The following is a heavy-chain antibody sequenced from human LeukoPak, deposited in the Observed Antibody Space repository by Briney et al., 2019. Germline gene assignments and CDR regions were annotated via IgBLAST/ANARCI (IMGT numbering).Heavy chain of an antibody. CDR3: ARGGRQVSGIDEFDY. D-gene: IGHD1-26*01. CDR2: IGIRGDT. J-gene: IGHJ4*02. Sequence: PGGSLRLSCAASGFTFIHYDMHWVRQAIGKGLEWVSSIGIRGDTHHSGSVKGRFTISRENAESYLYLQMNSLRAEDKAVYYCARGGRQVSGIDEFDYWGQGTLVTVSS. V-gene: IGHV3-13*01. CDR1: GFTFIHYD.